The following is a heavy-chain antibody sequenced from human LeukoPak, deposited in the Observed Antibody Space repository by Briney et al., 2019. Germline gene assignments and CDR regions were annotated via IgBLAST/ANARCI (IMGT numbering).Heavy chain of an antibody. CDR1: GGSVTSSSHY. V-gene: IGHV4-39*01. Sequence: KTSETLSLTCTVSGGSVTSSSHYWGWIRQPPGKGLEWIASIYYSGDDYYNPSLKSRATIFVDTSQSQFSLRLSSVTAADTAVYYCARHLVVAARPNWFDPWGQGTLVTVSS. CDR2: IYYSGDD. CDR3: ARHLVVAARPNWFDP. J-gene: IGHJ5*02. D-gene: IGHD2-15*01.